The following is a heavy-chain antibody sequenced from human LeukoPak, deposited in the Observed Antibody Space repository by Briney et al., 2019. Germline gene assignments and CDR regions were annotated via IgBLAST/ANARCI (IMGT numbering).Heavy chain of an antibody. Sequence: SETLSLTCAVYGGSFSGYYWSWIRQPPGKGLEWIGEINHSGSTNYNPSLKSRVTISVDTSKNQFSLKLSSVTAADTAVYYCARPRVRGVISAFDIWGQGTMVTVSS. CDR1: GGSFSGYY. D-gene: IGHD3-10*01. CDR3: ARPRVRGVISAFDI. V-gene: IGHV4-34*01. J-gene: IGHJ3*02. CDR2: INHSGST.